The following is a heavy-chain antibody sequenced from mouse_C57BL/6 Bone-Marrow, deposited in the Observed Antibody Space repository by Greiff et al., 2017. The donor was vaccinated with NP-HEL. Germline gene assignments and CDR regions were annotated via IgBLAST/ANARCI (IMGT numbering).Heavy chain of an antibody. CDR2: ITHSGET. CDR3: AGGLTGPWYFDV. V-gene: IGHV12-3*01. D-gene: IGHD4-1*01. J-gene: IGHJ1*03. CDR1: GFPITSGYY. Sequence: VQLQESGPGLVKPSQSLFLTCSITGFPITSGYYWIWIRQSPGKPLEWMGYITHSGETFYNPSLQSPISITRETSKNQFFLQLNSVTTEDTAMYYCAGGLTGPWYFDVWGTGTTVTVSS.